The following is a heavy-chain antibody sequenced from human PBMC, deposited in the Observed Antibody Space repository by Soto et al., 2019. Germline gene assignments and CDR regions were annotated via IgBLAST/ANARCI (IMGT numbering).Heavy chain of an antibody. CDR2: IIPIFGTA. J-gene: IGHJ4*02. V-gene: IGHV1-69*13. Sequence: GTSVKVSCKASGGTFSSYAISWVRPAPGQGLEWMGGIIPIFGTANYAQKFQGRVTITADESTSTAYMELSSLRSEDTAVYYCARDLRLEWELRGVFDYWGQVTLRTVSS. CDR1: GGTFSSYA. CDR3: ARDLRLEWELRGVFDY. D-gene: IGHD1-26*01.